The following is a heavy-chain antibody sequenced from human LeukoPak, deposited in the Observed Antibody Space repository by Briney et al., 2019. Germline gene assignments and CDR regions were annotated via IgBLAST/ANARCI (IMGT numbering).Heavy chain of an antibody. J-gene: IGHJ4*02. CDR3: ARDRVLRYFDWLFGY. CDR1: GFTFSSYG. Sequence: PGGSLRLSCAASGFTFSSYGMHRVRQAPGKGLEWVAVIWYDGSNKYYADSVKGRFTISRDNSKNTLYLQMNSLRAKDTAVYYCARDRVLRYFDWLFGYWGQGTLVTVSS. V-gene: IGHV3-33*01. D-gene: IGHD3-9*01. CDR2: IWYDGSNK.